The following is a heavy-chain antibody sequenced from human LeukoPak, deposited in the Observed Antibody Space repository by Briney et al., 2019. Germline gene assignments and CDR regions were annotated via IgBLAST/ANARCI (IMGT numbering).Heavy chain of an antibody. CDR2: INDSGST. Sequence: SETLSLTCAVSGGSFSGYYWSWIRRPPGKGLEWIGEINDSGSTNYNPSLKSRVTISMDTSKSQFSLNLTSATAADTAVYYCARENDYWNYFYMDVWGKGTAVSVS. V-gene: IGHV4-34*01. CDR1: GGSFSGYY. D-gene: IGHD4-11*01. CDR3: ARENDYWNYFYMDV. J-gene: IGHJ6*03.